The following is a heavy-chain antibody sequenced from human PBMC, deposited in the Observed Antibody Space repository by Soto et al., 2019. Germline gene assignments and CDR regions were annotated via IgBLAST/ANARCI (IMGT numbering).Heavy chain of an antibody. CDR1: GGSISSSSYY. CDR2: IYYSGST. V-gene: IGHV4-39*01. Sequence: SETLSLTCTVSGGSISSSSYYWGWIRQPPGKGLEWIGSIYYSGSTYYNPSLKSRVTISVDTSKNQFSLKLSSVTAADTAVYYSETTHTVTTRALDIWGQGTMVTVSS. D-gene: IGHD4-17*01. CDR3: ETTHTVTTRALDI. J-gene: IGHJ3*02.